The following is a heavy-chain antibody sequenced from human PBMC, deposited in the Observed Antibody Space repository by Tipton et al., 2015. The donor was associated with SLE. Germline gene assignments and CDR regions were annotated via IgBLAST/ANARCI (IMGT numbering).Heavy chain of an antibody. J-gene: IGHJ6*02. CDR1: GGSFSGYY. CDR3: ARDSYSSSSGSYYYGMDV. V-gene: IGHV4-34*01. Sequence: LSLTCAVYGGSFSGYYWSWIRQPPGKGLEWIGEINHSGSTNYNPSLKSRVTISVDTSKNQFSLKLSSVTAADTAVYYCARDSYSSSSGSYYYGMDVWGQGTTVTVSS. D-gene: IGHD6-6*01. CDR2: INHSGST.